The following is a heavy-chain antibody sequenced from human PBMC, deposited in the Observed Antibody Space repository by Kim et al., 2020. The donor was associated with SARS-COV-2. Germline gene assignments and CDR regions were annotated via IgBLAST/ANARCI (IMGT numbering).Heavy chain of an antibody. CDR3: ARAGGYYYYGMDV. V-gene: IGHV3-48*02. D-gene: IGHD2-15*01. Sequence: YADSVKGRYTISRDNAKNSLYLQMNSLRDEDTAVYYCARAGGYYYYGMDVWGQGTTVTVSS. J-gene: IGHJ6*02.